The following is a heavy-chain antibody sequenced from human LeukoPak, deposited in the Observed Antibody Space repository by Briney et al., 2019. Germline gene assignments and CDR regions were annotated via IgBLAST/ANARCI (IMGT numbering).Heavy chain of an antibody. CDR1: GDSISSGDYY. Sequence: SQTLSLTCTVSGDSISSGDYYWRWIRQPAGKGLEWIGRISSSGSTNYNPSLKSRVTISVDTSKNQCSLKLSSVTAADTAVYCCARGPYSYDSSGAFDIWGQGTMVTVSS. CDR2: ISSSGST. CDR3: ARGPYSYDSSGAFDI. D-gene: IGHD3-22*01. J-gene: IGHJ3*02. V-gene: IGHV4-61*02.